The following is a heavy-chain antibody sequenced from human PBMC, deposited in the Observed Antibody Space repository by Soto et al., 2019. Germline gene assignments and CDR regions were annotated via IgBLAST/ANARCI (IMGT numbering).Heavy chain of an antibody. CDR3: ARTLYGDKVDY. V-gene: IGHV1-8*01. CDR1: RDTNKSYA. J-gene: IGHJ4*02. D-gene: IGHD4-17*01. CDR2: MNPNSGNT. Sequence: SVEATCKEPRDTNKSYASNSLRQATGQGLEWMGWMNPNSGNTGYAQKFQGRVTMTRNTSISTAYMELSSLRSEDTAVYYCARTLYGDKVDYWGQGTLVTVSS.